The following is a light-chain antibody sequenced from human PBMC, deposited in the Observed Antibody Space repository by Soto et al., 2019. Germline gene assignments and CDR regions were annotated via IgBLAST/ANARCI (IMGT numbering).Light chain of an antibody. CDR1: QSIYTY. CDR2: GAS. CDR3: QQCYSTFP. Sequence: DIQMTQSPSSLSASVGDRVSITCRASQSIYTYLNWYQQKAGKAPALLIHGASTLQSGVPSRFSGSGSGTDFPLTTTILHPEYFATYFCQQCYSTFPFGKGTRLDIK. V-gene: IGKV1-39*01. J-gene: IGKJ5*01.